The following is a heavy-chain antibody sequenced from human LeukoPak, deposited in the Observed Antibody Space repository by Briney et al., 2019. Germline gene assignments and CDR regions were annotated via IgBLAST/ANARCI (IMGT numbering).Heavy chain of an antibody. J-gene: IGHJ4*02. Sequence: PSETLSLTCAVYGGSFSGYYWSWIRQPPGKGLEWIGEINHSGSTNYNPSLKSRVTISVDTSKNQFSLKLSSVTAADTAVYYCAREEPYSSSWETGVFDYWGQGTLVTVSS. CDR2: INHSGST. V-gene: IGHV4-34*01. CDR1: GGSFSGYY. CDR3: AREEPYSSSWETGVFDY. D-gene: IGHD6-13*01.